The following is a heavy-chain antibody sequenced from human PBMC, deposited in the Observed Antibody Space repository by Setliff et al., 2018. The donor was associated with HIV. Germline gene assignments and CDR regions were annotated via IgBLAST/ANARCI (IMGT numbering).Heavy chain of an antibody. V-gene: IGHV3-30*02. J-gene: IGHJ4*02. CDR1: GFTFSHFA. CDR3: AKERRGWYPDS. Sequence: GSLRLSCAASGFTFSHFAMHWVRQAPGKGLEWVALIGYDGRDKYYTDSLKGRFTISRDNSNNTLYLQMNSLTTEDTAVYFCAKERRGWYPDSWGQGALVTVSS. CDR2: IGYDGRDK. D-gene: IGHD6-19*01.